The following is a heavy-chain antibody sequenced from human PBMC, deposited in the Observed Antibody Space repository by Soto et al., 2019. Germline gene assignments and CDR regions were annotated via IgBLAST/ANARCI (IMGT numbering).Heavy chain of an antibody. CDR1: GFTVSNYG. V-gene: IGHV3-33*01. Sequence: QVQLVESGGGVVQPGRSLRLSCAASGFTVSNYGMHWVRQAPGKWLEWVAVIWYDGGHKDNADSVRGRFTISRDNSKNTLYLQMNSLRAEDTAEYYGARWNWNYGYFDYWGQGTLVTVSS. CDR3: ARWNWNYGYFDY. J-gene: IGHJ4*02. D-gene: IGHD1-7*01. CDR2: IWYDGGHK.